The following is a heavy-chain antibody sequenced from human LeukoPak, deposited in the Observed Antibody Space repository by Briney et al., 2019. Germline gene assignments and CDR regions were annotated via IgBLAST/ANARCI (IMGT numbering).Heavy chain of an antibody. D-gene: IGHD6-19*01. J-gene: IGHJ3*02. Sequence: SVKVSCKASGGTFSSYAISWVRQAPGQGLEWMGGIIPIFGTANYAQKFQGRVTITTDESTSTAYMELSSLRSEDTAVYYCARSASYSSGPGAFDIWGQGTMVTVSS. CDR3: ARSASYSSGPGAFDI. CDR1: GGTFSSYA. V-gene: IGHV1-69*05. CDR2: IIPIFGTA.